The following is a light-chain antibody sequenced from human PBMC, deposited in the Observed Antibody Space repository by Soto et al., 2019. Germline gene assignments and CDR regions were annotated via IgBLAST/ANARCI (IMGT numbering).Light chain of an antibody. V-gene: IGKV1D-12*01. CDR3: QQADSFPWT. CDR2: YAS. CDR1: QANSSL. Sequence: DIQMTQSPSSVSASVGDRVTITCRASQANSSLLAWYQQKPGKAPKLLIYYASNLENGVPSRFSGSGSGSDFTLTISSLQPEDFATYFCQQADSFPWTFGQGTKVEL. J-gene: IGKJ1*01.